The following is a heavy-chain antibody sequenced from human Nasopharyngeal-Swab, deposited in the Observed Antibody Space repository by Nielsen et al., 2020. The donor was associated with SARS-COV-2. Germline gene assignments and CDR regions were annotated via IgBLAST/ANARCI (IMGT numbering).Heavy chain of an antibody. CDR1: GFTFSGYS. V-gene: IGHV3-7*01. CDR2: IKQDGSEK. CDR3: ARDSNGWYPDLDY. J-gene: IGHJ4*02. D-gene: IGHD6-19*01. Sequence: GESLKISCAASGFTFSGYSMSWVRQAPGKGLEWVANIKQDGSEKYYVDSVEGRFTISRDSAKNSLFLQMNSLRAEDTAVYYCARDSNGWYPDLDYWGQGTLVTVSS.